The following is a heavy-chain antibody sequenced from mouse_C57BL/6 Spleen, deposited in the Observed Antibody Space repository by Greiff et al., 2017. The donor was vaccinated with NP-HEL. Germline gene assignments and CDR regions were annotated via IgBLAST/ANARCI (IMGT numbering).Heavy chain of an antibody. V-gene: IGHV1-81*01. D-gene: IGHD3-1*01. CDR1: GYTFTSYG. CDR3: ARGSAGDYAMDY. CDR2: IYPRSGNT. J-gene: IGHJ4*01. Sequence: QVHVKQSGAELARPGASVKLSCKASGYTFTSYGISWVKQRTGQGLEWIGEIYPRSGNTYYNEKFKGKATLTADKSSSTAYMELRSLTSEDSAVYFCARGSAGDYAMDYWGQGTSVTVSS.